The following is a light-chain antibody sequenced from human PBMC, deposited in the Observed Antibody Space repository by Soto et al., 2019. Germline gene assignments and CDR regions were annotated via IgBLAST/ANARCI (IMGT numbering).Light chain of an antibody. CDR2: KAS. CDR3: QQYNRIET. V-gene: IGKV1-5*03. Sequence: IQMTQSPSTLSASVGDRVTITCRASQSISSWLAWYQQKPGKAPKLLIYKASSLESGVPSRFSGSGSGTEFTLTLSSLQPDDFATYYCQQYNRIETFGQGTKV. J-gene: IGKJ1*01. CDR1: QSISSW.